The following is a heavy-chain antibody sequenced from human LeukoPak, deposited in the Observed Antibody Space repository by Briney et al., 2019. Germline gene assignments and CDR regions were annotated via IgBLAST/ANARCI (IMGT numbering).Heavy chain of an antibody. J-gene: IGHJ4*02. V-gene: IGHV1-2*02. CDR1: GYTFTGYY. CDR3: ARDGNFDY. Sequence: GASVKVSCKASGYTFTGYYMHWVRQAPGQGLEWMGWINPNSGGTNYAQKFQDRVTMTRDTSINTAYMELSSLRSGDTAVYYCARDGNFDYWGQGTLVTVSS. CDR2: INPNSGGT. D-gene: IGHD1-1*01.